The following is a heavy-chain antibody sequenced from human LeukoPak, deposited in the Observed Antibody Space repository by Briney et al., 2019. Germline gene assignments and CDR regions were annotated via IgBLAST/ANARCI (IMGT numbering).Heavy chain of an antibody. Sequence: AGGSLRLSCAASGFTFSNYAMTWVRQAPGKGLEWVSVISGNTGSTYYADSVKGRFTISRDNSKNTLYLQMNSLRAEDTAVYYCAKEADRSDWYVDYWGQGSLVTVSS. D-gene: IGHD3-22*01. CDR1: GFTFSNYA. V-gene: IGHV3-23*01. J-gene: IGHJ4*02. CDR3: AKEADRSDWYVDY. CDR2: ISGNTGST.